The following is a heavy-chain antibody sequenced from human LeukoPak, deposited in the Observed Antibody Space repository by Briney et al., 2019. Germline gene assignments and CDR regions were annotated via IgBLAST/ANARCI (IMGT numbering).Heavy chain of an antibody. V-gene: IGHV3-30*02. CDR3: AKGEYCSSTSCPPYYYGMDV. D-gene: IGHD2-2*01. J-gene: IGHJ6*02. CDR2: IRYDGSNK. Sequence: GRSLRLSCAASGFTFSSYGMHWVRQAPGKGLEWVAVIRYDGSNKYYADSVKGRFTISRDNSKNTLYLQMNSLRAEDTAVYYCAKGEYCSSTSCPPYYYGMDVWGQGTTVTVSS. CDR1: GFTFSSYG.